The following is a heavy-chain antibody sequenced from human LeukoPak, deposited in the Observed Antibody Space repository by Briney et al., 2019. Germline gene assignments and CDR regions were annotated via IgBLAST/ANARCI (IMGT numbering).Heavy chain of an antibody. CDR2: ISGSGGNT. CDR1: GFTFTGYA. D-gene: IGHD6-19*01. Sequence: GGSLRLSCAPSGFTFTGYAMSWVRQAPGQEVGWVSDISGSGGNTHYADSVKGRFTVSRDNAKNTLFLQMNSLRADDTAIYYCAKFPFSGGWYSWGQGTLVTVSS. CDR3: AKFPFSGGWYS. V-gene: IGHV3-23*01. J-gene: IGHJ4*02.